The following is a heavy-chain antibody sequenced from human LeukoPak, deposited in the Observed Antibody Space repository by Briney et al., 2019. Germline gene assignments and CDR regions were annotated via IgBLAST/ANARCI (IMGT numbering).Heavy chain of an antibody. Sequence: HPGGSLRLSCAASGFTFSSYEMNWVRQAPGKGREWVSYISSSGSTIYYADSVKGRFTISRDNAKNSLYLQMNSLRAEDTAVYYCARAHPYCSGGSCYNQNRYYYYYYMDVWGKGTTVTVSS. CDR2: ISSSGSTI. CDR3: ARAHPYCSGGSCYNQNRYYYYYYMDV. V-gene: IGHV3-48*03. CDR1: GFTFSSYE. D-gene: IGHD2-15*01. J-gene: IGHJ6*03.